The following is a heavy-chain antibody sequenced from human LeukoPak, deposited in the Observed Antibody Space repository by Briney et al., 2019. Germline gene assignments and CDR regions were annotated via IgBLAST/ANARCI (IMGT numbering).Heavy chain of an antibody. CDR2: IKSKAGGGTT. V-gene: IGHV3-15*01. D-gene: IGHD3-10*01. CDR1: GFTFRSAW. J-gene: IGHJ4*02. Sequence: GGSLRLSCAASGFTFRSAWMSWVRQAPGKGLEWVGRIKSKAGGGTTDYATPVKGRFTISRDDSENTLYLQMNSLKTDDTAVYYCTTGWFGGSDYFDYWGQGTLVTVSS. CDR3: TTGWFGGSDYFDY.